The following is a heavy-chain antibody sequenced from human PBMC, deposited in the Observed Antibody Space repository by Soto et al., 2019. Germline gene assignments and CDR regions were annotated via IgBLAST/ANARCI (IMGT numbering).Heavy chain of an antibody. Sequence: QVQLQESGPGLVKPSQTLSLTCTVSGGSISSGNYYWSWIRQPPGTGLEWIGNIRYRGSTPYNPSVKSRVTISVDTSKNQFSLKLSSVTAADTAMYYCARVVTMVRGVYGSYSVYGMDVWGQGTTVTVSS. J-gene: IGHJ6*02. CDR2: IRYRGST. V-gene: IGHV4-30-4*01. CDR1: GGSISSGNYY. D-gene: IGHD3-10*01. CDR3: ARVVTMVRGVYGSYSVYGMDV.